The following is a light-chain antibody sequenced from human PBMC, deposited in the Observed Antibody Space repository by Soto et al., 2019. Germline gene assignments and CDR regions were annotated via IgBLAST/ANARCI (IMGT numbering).Light chain of an antibody. CDR1: SSDIGCYDY. V-gene: IGLV2-11*01. CDR2: NVT. J-gene: IGLJ1*01. CDR3: CSYAGTYTFYV. Sequence: QSVLTQPRSVSGSPGQSVTISCTGNSSDIGCYDYVSWYQQHPGKAPKLMIYNVTKRPSGVPDRFSGSRSGNTASLTISGLQAEDDADYYCCSYAGTYTFYVFGTG.